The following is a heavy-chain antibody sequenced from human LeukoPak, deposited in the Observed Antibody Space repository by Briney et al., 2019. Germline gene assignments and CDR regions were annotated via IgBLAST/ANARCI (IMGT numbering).Heavy chain of an antibody. CDR1: GGSISSSSYY. J-gene: IGHJ4*02. V-gene: IGHV4-39*07. CDR2: IYHSGST. Sequence: SETLSLTCTVSGGSISSSSYYWGWIRQPPGKGLEWIGSIYHSGSTYYNPSLKSRVTIAVETSKNQFSLKLSSVTAADKAVYYCARDPDFWTGYYYFDYWGQGTLVTVSS. D-gene: IGHD3/OR15-3a*01. CDR3: ARDPDFWTGYYYFDY.